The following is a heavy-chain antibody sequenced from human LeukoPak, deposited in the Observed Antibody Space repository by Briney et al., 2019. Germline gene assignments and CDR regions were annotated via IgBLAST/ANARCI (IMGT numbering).Heavy chain of an antibody. CDR3: ARDRAVAGTRAEYFQH. CDR2: IIPILGIA. Sequence: ASVKVSCKASGGTFSSYAISWVRQSPGQGLEWMGRIIPILGIANYAQKFQGRVTITADKSTSTAYMELSSLRSEDTAVYYCARDRAVAGTRAEYFQHWGQGTLVTVSS. D-gene: IGHD6-19*01. V-gene: IGHV1-69*04. J-gene: IGHJ1*01. CDR1: GGTFSSYA.